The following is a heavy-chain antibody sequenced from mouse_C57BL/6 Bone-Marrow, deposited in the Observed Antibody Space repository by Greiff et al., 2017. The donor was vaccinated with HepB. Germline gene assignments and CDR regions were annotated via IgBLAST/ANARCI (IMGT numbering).Heavy chain of an antibody. J-gene: IGHJ2*01. D-gene: IGHD2-1*01. Sequence: QVQRQQPGADLVRPGTSVKLSCRASGYTFTGYWMHWVRQRPGQGLEWIGVIDPSDSYTNYNQKFKGKATLTVDTSSSTAYMQLSSLTSEDSAVYYCARPPVYGKDYWGQGTTLTVSS. V-gene: IGHV1-59*01. CDR1: GYTFTGYW. CDR3: ARPPVYGKDY. CDR2: IDPSDSYT.